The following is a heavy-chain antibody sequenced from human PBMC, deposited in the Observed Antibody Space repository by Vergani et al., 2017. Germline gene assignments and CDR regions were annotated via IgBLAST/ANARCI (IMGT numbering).Heavy chain of an antibody. V-gene: IGHV4-34*01. J-gene: IGHJ6*03. CDR3: ARVGLERDSKAYYYYVDV. D-gene: IGHD1-1*01. CDR1: GGSFSGYY. Sequence: QVQLQQWGAGLLTPSETLSLTCAVYGGSFSGYYWSWIRQPPGKGLEWIGEINHSGSTNYNPSLKSRVTISVDTSKNQFSLKLSSVTAADTAVYYCARVGLERDSKAYYYYVDVWGKGTTVTVSS. CDR2: INHSGST.